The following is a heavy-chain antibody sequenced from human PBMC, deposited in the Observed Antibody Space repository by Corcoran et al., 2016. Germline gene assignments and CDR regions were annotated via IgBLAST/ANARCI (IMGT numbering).Heavy chain of an antibody. CDR1: GFTFSSYS. CDR3: ARDRYSSGCSCYSTSD. D-gene: IGHD2-15*01. Sequence: EVQLVESGGGLVKPGGSLRLSCAASGFTFSSYSMNGVRQAPGKGLEWVSSISSSSSYIYYADSVKGRFTISRDNAKNSLYLQMNSLRAEETAVYYCARDRYSSGCSCYSTSDWGQGTLVTVSS. CDR2: ISSSSSYI. J-gene: IGHJ4*02. V-gene: IGHV3-21*01.